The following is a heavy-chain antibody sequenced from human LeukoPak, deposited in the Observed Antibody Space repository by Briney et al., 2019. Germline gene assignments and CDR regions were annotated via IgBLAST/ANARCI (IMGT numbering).Heavy chain of an antibody. CDR2: ISYDGSNK. Sequence: GGSLRLSCAASGFTFSSYATHWVRQAPGKGLEWVAVISYDGSNKYYADSVKGRFTISRDNSKNTLYLQMNSLRAEDTAVYYCARGHCSSTSCLSFDYWGQGTLVTVSS. D-gene: IGHD2-2*01. CDR1: GFTFSSYA. V-gene: IGHV3-30*04. J-gene: IGHJ4*02. CDR3: ARGHCSSTSCLSFDY.